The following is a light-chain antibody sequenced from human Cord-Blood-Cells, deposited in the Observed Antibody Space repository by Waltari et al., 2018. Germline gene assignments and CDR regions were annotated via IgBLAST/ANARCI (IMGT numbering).Light chain of an antibody. CDR2: ENN. Sequence: QSVLTQPPSVSAAPGQTVTIPCSGSTSNIGNNYVSWYQQLPGTAPKLLIYENNKRPSGIPDRFSGSKSGTSATLGITGLQTGDEADYYCGTWDSSLSARVFGGGTTLTVL. V-gene: IGLV1-51*02. CDR1: TSNIGNNY. CDR3: GTWDSSLSARV. J-gene: IGLJ2*01.